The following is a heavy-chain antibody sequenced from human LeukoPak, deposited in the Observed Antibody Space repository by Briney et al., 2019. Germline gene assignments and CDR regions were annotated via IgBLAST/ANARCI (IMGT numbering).Heavy chain of an antibody. J-gene: IGHJ4*02. CDR3: AREDSGYDCIDY. CDR2: ISSSSSYI. V-gene: IGHV3-21*01. D-gene: IGHD5-12*01. Sequence: TGGSLRLSCAASGFTFSSYSMNWVRQAPGKGLEWVSSISSSSSYIYYADSVKGRFTISRDNAKNSLYLQMNSLRAEDTAVYYCAREDSGYDCIDYWGQGTLVTVSS. CDR1: GFTFSSYS.